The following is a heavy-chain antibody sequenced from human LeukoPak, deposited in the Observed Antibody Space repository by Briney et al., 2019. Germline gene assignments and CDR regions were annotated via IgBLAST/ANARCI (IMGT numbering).Heavy chain of an antibody. J-gene: IGHJ6*03. V-gene: IGHV4-38-2*01. CDR3: ARFYYYDTTGYPYYYMDV. CDR2: IYHSGST. D-gene: IGHD3-22*01. CDR1: GYSINSDSS. Sequence: SGTLSLSCAVSGYSINSDSSWGWIRQSPERGREGIGIIYHSGSTYYTPSLKSRFTISVDTSKNQFSLKVTSVTAADTAVYYCARFYYYDTTGYPYYYMDVWGKGTTVTVSS.